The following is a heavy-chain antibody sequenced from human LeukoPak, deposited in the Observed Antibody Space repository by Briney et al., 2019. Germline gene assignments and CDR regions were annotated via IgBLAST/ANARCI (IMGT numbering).Heavy chain of an antibody. CDR3: AKDIGAEPEDWFDP. J-gene: IGHJ5*02. Sequence: PGGSLRLSCAASGFRFSSYAMTWVRQAPGKGLEWVSGISGSGDNPYYADSVKGRFTISRDNSKNTLYLQMNSLRAEDTAEYYCAKDIGAEPEDWFDPWGQGTLVTVTS. CDR1: GFRFSSYA. CDR2: ISGSGDNP. V-gene: IGHV3-23*01. D-gene: IGHD5-12*01.